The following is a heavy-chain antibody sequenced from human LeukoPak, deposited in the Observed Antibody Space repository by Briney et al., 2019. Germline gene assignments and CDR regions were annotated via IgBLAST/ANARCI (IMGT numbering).Heavy chain of an antibody. Sequence: GGSLRLSCAASGFTFDDYAMHWDRQAPGKGLEWVSLISGDGGSTYYADSVKGRFTISRDNSKNSLYLQMNSLRTEDTALYYCAKDTYSSGYSRYGMDVWGQGTTVTVSS. CDR3: AKDTYSSGYSRYGMDV. V-gene: IGHV3-43*02. CDR1: GFTFDDYA. J-gene: IGHJ6*02. CDR2: ISGDGGST. D-gene: IGHD6-19*01.